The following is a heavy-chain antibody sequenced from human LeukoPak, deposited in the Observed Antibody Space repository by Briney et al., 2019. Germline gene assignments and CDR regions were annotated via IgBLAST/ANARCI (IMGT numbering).Heavy chain of an antibody. J-gene: IGHJ4*02. Sequence: GGSLRLSCTASGFTFGDYAMSWVRQAPGKGLEWVAVISYDGSNKYYADSVKGRFTISRDNSKNTLYLQMNSLRAEDTAVYYCARASGGSGSQGDYWGQGTLVTVSS. CDR2: ISYDGSNK. CDR1: GFTFGDYA. V-gene: IGHV3-30-3*01. D-gene: IGHD3-10*01. CDR3: ARASGGSGSQGDY.